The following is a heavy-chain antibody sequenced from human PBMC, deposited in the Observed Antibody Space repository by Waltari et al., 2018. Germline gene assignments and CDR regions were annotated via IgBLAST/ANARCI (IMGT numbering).Heavy chain of an antibody. CDR3: ARSCSGGSCYYFDY. Sequence: QLQLQESGPGLVKPSETLSLTCTVSGGSISSSSYYWGWIRRPPGKGLEWIGSIYYSGSTYYNPSLKSRVTISVDTSKNQFSLKLSSVTAADTAVYYCARSCSGGSCYYFDYWGQGTLVTVSS. J-gene: IGHJ4*02. D-gene: IGHD2-15*01. V-gene: IGHV4-39*07. CDR1: GGSISSSSYY. CDR2: IYYSGST.